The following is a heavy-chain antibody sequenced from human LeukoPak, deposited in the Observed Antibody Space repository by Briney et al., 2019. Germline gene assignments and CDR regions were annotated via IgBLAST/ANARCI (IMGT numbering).Heavy chain of an antibody. D-gene: IGHD4-17*01. CDR3: ARAYGDYGMDV. J-gene: IGHJ6*02. CDR1: GGSISSGGYS. CDR2: IYHSGST. Sequence: SETLSLTCAVSGGSISSGGYSWSWIRQPPRKGLEWIGYIYHSGSTYYNPSLKSRVTISVDRSKNQFSLKLSSVTAADTAVYYCARAYGDYGMDVWGQGTTVTVSS. V-gene: IGHV4-30-2*01.